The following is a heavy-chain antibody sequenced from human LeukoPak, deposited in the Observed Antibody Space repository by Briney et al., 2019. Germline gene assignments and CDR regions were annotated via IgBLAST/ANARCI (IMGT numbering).Heavy chain of an antibody. CDR1: GYNFTNYW. Sequence: GESLKISCKGSGYNFTNYWIAWVRQMPGKGLEWMGIIYPGDSDTRYSPSFQGQVTISSDKSISTAYLQWSSLKASDTAMYYCARPREMATITGPVDYWGQGTLVTVSS. CDR2: IYPGDSDT. CDR3: ARPREMATITGPVDY. J-gene: IGHJ4*02. V-gene: IGHV5-51*01. D-gene: IGHD5-24*01.